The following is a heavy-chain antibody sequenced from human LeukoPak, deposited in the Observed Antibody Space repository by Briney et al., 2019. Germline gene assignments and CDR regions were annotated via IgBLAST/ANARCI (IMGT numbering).Heavy chain of an antibody. Sequence: PSETLSLTCTVSGGSISSSSYYWGWIRQPPGKGLEWIGSIYYSGSTYYNPSLKSRVTISVDTSKNQFSLKLSSVTAADTAVYYCATQIAAAGLSLGGDAFGIWGQGTTVTVSS. CDR3: ATQIAAAGLSLGGDAFGI. J-gene: IGHJ3*02. CDR2: IYYSGST. CDR1: GGSISSSSYY. D-gene: IGHD6-13*01. V-gene: IGHV4-39*01.